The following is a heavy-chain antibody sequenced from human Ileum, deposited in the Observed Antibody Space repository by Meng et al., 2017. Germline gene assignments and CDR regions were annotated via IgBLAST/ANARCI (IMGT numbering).Heavy chain of an antibody. CDR2: IHAGSGDT. CDR3: GRGRASFYFDF. J-gene: IGHJ4*01. V-gene: IGHV1-3*01. CDR1: GFTFSNYA. D-gene: IGHD6-6*01. Sequence: QVQFVQSGAEVKKPGASGRISCKASGFTFSNYAIYWVRQAPGQSLEWLGWIHAGSGDTKFSQTFQGRLTFDRDTSADTVYMELSSLTSGDRAVYYCGRGRASFYFDFLVQGTLVTVSS.